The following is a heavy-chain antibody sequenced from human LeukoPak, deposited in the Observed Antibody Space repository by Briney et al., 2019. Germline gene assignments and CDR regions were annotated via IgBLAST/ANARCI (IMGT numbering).Heavy chain of an antibody. Sequence: GRSLRLSCAASGFTFSSYGMHWVRQAPGKGLEWVAVIPYDGSNKYYADSVKGRFTISRDNSKNTLYLQMNSLRAEDTAVYYCARDRKDYDILTGVMDVWGQGTTVTVSS. CDR3: ARDRKDYDILTGVMDV. CDR1: GFTFSSYG. V-gene: IGHV3-30*03. CDR2: IPYDGSNK. D-gene: IGHD3-9*01. J-gene: IGHJ6*02.